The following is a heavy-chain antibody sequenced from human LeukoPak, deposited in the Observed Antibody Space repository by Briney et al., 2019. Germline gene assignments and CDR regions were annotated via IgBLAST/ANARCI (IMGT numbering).Heavy chain of an antibody. CDR3: ASPNITSYYDSRGYDAFDV. D-gene: IGHD3-22*01. J-gene: IGHJ3*01. CDR2: IYPDDSDT. CDR1: GYRFNAYW. V-gene: IGHV5-51*01. Sequence: GESLKISCKGSGYRFNAYWIAWVRQMPGKGLEWMGIIYPDDSDTRYSPSFQGQVTISADKSVRTAYLQWSSLKASATDMYYCASPNITSYYDSRGYDAFDVWGQGTMVTVSS.